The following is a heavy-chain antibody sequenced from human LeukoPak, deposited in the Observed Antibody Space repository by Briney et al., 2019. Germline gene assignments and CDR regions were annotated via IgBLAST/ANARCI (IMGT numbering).Heavy chain of an antibody. CDR3: QSRFLEWLLDY. V-gene: IGHV4-59*05. J-gene: IGHJ4*02. D-gene: IGHD3-3*01. CDR2: IYDTGST. CDR1: GGSINSYY. Sequence: SETLSLTCTVSGGSINSYYWSWIRQPPGKGLEWIGSIYDTGSTFYNPSLKSRVIISVDTSKNQFSLKLSSVTAADTAVYYCQSRFLEWLLDYWGQGTLVTVSS.